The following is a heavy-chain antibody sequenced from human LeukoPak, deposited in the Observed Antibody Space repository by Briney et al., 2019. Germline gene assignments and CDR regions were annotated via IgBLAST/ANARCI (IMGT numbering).Heavy chain of an antibody. CDR2: IYYSGST. Sequence: SETLSLTCTVSGGSISSYYWSWIRQPPGKGLEWIGSIYYSGSTYYNPSLKSRVTISVDTSKNQFSLKLSSVTAADTAVYYCARHGPRGSYFRERAFDIWGQGTMVTVSS. V-gene: IGHV4-39*01. J-gene: IGHJ3*02. CDR1: GGSISSYY. D-gene: IGHD1-26*01. CDR3: ARHGPRGSYFRERAFDI.